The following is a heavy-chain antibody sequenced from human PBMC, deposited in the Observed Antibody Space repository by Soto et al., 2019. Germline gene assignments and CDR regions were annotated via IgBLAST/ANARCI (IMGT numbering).Heavy chain of an antibody. D-gene: IGHD3-22*01. CDR2: INPSGGST. CDR3: ARFQNFYYDSSGYHGDDAFEY. J-gene: IGHJ3*01. V-gene: IGHV1-46*01. Sequence: ASVKVSCKASGYTFTSYYMHWVRQAPGQGLEWMGIINPSGGSTSYAQKFQGSVTMTRDTSTSTAYMALRSLRSDDTAVYYCARFQNFYYDSSGYHGDDAFEYWGQGTMVTVSS. CDR1: GYTFTSYY.